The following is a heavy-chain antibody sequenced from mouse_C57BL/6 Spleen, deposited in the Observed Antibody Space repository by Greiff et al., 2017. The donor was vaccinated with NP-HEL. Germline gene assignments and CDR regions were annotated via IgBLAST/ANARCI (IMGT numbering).Heavy chain of an antibody. CDR3: SRRYYDGGFYAMDD. D-gene: IGHD1-1*01. CDR1: GYTFTDYE. J-gene: IGHJ4*01. CDR2: IDPETGGT. Sequence: VQLQQSGAELVRPGASVTLSCKASGYTFTDYEMHWVKQTPVHGLEWIGAIDPETGGTAYNQKFKGKAILTADKSSSTAYMELRSLTSEDSAVYFCSRRYYDGGFYAMDDWGKGTSVTVSS. V-gene: IGHV1-15*01.